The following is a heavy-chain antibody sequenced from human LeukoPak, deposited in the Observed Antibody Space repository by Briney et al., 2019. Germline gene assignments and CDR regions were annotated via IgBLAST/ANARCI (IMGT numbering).Heavy chain of an antibody. Sequence: SETLSLTCPVSGGSISSYYWSWIRQPAGKGLEWIGRIYTSGSTNYNPSLKSRVTMSVDTSKNQFSLKLSSVTAADTAVYYCARGLGHRSRNYYYMDVWGKGTTVTVSS. J-gene: IGHJ6*03. CDR3: ARGLGHRSRNYYYMDV. CDR1: GGSISSYY. CDR2: IYTSGST. V-gene: IGHV4-4*07. D-gene: IGHD3-10*01.